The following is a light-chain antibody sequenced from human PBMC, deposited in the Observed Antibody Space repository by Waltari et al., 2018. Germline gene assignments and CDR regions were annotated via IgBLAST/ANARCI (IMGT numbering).Light chain of an antibody. CDR3: QQYYNTPLT. J-gene: IGKJ4*01. Sequence: DIVMTQSPDSLAVSLVERAPTTCRYSQSILFTPNNKNYLSWYQKKAGQPPRLLLYWAYTRESGVADRFRGGGSGTEFTRSISSLQAEDVAVYYCQQYYNTPLTFGGGTKVDI. CDR2: WAY. CDR1: QSILFTPNNKNY. V-gene: IGKV4-1*01.